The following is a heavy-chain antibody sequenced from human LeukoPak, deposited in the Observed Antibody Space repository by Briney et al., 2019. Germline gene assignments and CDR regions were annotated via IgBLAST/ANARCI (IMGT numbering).Heavy chain of an antibody. J-gene: IGHJ5*02. CDR3: ARDLGYYDSSGYTDP. Sequence: GAXVKVSCKASGYTFTGYYMHWVRQAPGQGLEWMGWINPNSGGTNYAQKFQGRVTMTRDTSISTAYMELSRLRSDDTAVYYCARDLGYYDSSGYTDPWGQGTLVTVSS. CDR1: GYTFTGYY. CDR2: INPNSGGT. V-gene: IGHV1-2*02. D-gene: IGHD3-22*01.